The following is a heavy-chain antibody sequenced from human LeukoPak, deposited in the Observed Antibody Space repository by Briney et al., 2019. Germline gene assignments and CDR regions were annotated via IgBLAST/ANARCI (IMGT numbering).Heavy chain of an antibody. J-gene: IGHJ4*02. CDR2: ISYDGRST. CDR1: GFTFIRHG. CDR3: AKQTSDY. Sequence: PGGSLRLSCAASGFTFIRHGMHWVRQAPGKGLEWVAVISYDGRSTYYADSVKGRFTISRDNSKNTLYLQMNSLRAEDTAVYYCAKQTSDYWGQGTLVTVSS. V-gene: IGHV3-30*18.